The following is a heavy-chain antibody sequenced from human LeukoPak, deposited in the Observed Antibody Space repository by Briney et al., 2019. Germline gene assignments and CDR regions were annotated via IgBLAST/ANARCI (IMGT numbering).Heavy chain of an antibody. CDR2: IYHSGST. V-gene: IGHV4-4*02. CDR3: ARRRPYSSSYLGAFDM. J-gene: IGHJ3*02. D-gene: IGHD6-13*01. CDR1: GGSISSSNW. Sequence: PSETLSLTCAVSGGSISSSNWWSWVRQPPGKGLEWIGEIYHSGSTNYNPSLKSRVTISVDKSKNQFSLKLSSVTAADTAVYYCARRRPYSSSYLGAFDMWGQGTMVTVSS.